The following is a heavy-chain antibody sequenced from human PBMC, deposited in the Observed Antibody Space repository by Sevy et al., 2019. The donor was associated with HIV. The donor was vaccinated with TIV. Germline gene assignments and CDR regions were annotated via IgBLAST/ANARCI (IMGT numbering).Heavy chain of an antibody. CDR3: VRGPNCGVGGCQQISPYCLDV. V-gene: IGHV3-72*01. Sequence: GESLKISCAASGFTFSDHYVDWVRQAPGKGLEWVGRIRNRPNSYTIEYAASVKGRFTISRDDSKNSVYLQMNSLKTQDSAVYYCVRGPNCGVGGCQQISPYCLDVWGKGATVTVSS. CDR1: GFTFSDHY. J-gene: IGHJ6*03. CDR2: IRNRPNSYTI. D-gene: IGHD2-15*01.